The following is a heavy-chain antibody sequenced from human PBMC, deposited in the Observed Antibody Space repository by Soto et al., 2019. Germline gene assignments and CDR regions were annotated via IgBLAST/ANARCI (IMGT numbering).Heavy chain of an antibody. CDR2: ISSSAGTT. CDR1: SFTFSNYA. V-gene: IGHV3-23*01. J-gene: IGHJ4*02. CDR3: AKAGGAAATVDYFDY. Sequence: GGCFGLPCSGSSFTFSNYAMNWARQPPGKGLEWVSVISSSAGTTYYADSVKGRFTITRDNSKNTLYLQMNSLRAEDTAVYYCAKAGGAAATVDYFDYWGQGTMVTVSS. D-gene: IGHD2-15*01.